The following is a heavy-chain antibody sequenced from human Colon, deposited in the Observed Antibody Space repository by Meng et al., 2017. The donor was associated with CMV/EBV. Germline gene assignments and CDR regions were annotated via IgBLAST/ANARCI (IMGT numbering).Heavy chain of an antibody. Sequence: GGSLRLSCVDSGFTFNSYWMSWVRQAPGKGLEWVANIKQDGSEKYYVDSVKGRFTISRDNAKNSLYLQMNSLRAEDTAVYYCARDWGRSHSAYWGQGTLVTSPQ. CDR3: ARDWGRSHSAY. CDR2: IKQDGSEK. V-gene: IGHV3-7*01. CDR1: GFTFNSYW. J-gene: IGHJ4*02. D-gene: IGHD3-16*01.